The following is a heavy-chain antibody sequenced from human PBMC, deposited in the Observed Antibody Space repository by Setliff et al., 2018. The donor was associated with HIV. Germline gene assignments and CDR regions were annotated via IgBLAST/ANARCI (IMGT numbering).Heavy chain of an antibody. CDR3: AHKRRNPDLDTFDV. CDR1: GFSLTTSGVG. CDR2: IYWDNDR. Sequence: TLVKPTQTLTLTCTFSGFSLTTSGVGVGWIRQPPGKALEWLALIYWDNDRRYSPSLRNKLTITKDTSTNQVVLTLTNMDPVDTATYYCAHKRRNPDLDTFDVWGPGTMVTVSS. J-gene: IGHJ3*01. V-gene: IGHV2-5*02.